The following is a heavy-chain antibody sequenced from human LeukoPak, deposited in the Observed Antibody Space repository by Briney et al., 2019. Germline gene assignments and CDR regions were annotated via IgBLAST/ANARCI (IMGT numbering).Heavy chain of an antibody. CDR1: GGSFSGYY. CDR2: IYYSGST. D-gene: IGHD3-10*01. V-gene: IGHV4-59*01. J-gene: IGHJ6*02. CDR3: ARSYYGSGSGRYYYYYGMDV. Sequence: SETLSLTCAVYGGSFSGYYWSWIRQPPGKGLEWIGYIYYSGSTNYNPSLKSRVTISVDTSKNQFSLKLSSVTAADTAVYYCARSYYGSGSGRYYYYYGMDVWGQGTTVTVSS.